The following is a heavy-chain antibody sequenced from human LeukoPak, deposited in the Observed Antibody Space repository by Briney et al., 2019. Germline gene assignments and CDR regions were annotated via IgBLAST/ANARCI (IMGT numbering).Heavy chain of an antibody. V-gene: IGHV4-34*01. CDR1: GGSFRNYY. D-gene: IGHD3-22*01. CDR3: ARYPDFYDSSGYYPI. Sequence: SETLSLTCAVYGGSFRNYYWSWIRQPPGKGLEWIGEINHSGSTKYNPSLKSRVTLSVDRSKNQFSLKLRSVTAADTAVYYCARYPDFYDSSGYYPIWGQGTLVTVSS. J-gene: IGHJ4*02. CDR2: INHSGST.